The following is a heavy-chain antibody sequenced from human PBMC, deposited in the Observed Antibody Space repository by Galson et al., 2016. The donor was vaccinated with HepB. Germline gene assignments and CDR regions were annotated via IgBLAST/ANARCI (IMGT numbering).Heavy chain of an antibody. Sequence: SVKVSCKASGGTFSTYAINWVRQAPGQGLEWMGGVIPIFDTTNSAQNFPGRVTITADNSRSTLFLQMNSLRSEDSAIYFCAKDRRWNSGANAYGWFDAWGQGALVTVSS. J-gene: IGHJ5*02. CDR1: GGTFSTYA. V-gene: IGHV1-69*06. CDR2: VIPIFDTT. D-gene: IGHD4-17*01. CDR3: AKDRRWNSGANAYGWFDA.